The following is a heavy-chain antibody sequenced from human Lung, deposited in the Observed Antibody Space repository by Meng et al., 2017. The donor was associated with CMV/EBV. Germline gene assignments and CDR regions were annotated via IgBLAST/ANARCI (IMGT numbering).Heavy chain of an antibody. D-gene: IGHD3-16*02. Sequence: SGYDMFTYSLNWVRQAPGQGLEWIGLIHTDTGRPTYAQDFAGRFFFSLDIAISTAYLQINGLRADDTAVYYCARTYDHRWRNHHYLDYWGQGTLVTVSS. V-gene: IGHV7-4-1*02. CDR1: GYDMFTYS. J-gene: IGHJ4*02. CDR3: ARTYDHRWRNHHYLDY. CDR2: IHTDTGRP.